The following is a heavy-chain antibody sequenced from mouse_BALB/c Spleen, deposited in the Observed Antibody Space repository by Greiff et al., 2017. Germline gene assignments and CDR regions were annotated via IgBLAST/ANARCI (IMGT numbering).Heavy chain of an antibody. J-gene: IGHJ2*01. CDR3: AREGNYPYYFDY. Sequence: EVQLQESGPGLVKPSQSLSLTCTVTGYSITSDYAWNWIRQFPGNKLEWMGYISYSGSTSYNPSLKSRISITRDTSKNQFFLQLNSVTTEDTATYYCAREGNYPYYFDYWGQGTTLTVSS. D-gene: IGHD2-1*01. V-gene: IGHV3-2*02. CDR1: GYSITSDYA. CDR2: ISYSGST.